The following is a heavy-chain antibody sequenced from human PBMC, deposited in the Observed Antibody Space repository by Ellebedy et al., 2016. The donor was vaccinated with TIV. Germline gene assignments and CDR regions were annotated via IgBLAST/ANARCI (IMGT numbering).Heavy chain of an antibody. CDR3: AKDRTPGDGYWVFDN. CDR2: INQDGTDK. J-gene: IGHJ4*02. V-gene: IGHV3-7*03. D-gene: IGHD5-18*01. Sequence: GESLKISCAASGFTFSSYWMSWVRQAPGKGLEWVANINQDGTDKYYVDSVKGRFTISRDNSKRTVDLQMNSLRAEDTAVYFCAKDRTPGDGYWVFDNWGQGTLVSVSS. CDR1: GFTFSSYW.